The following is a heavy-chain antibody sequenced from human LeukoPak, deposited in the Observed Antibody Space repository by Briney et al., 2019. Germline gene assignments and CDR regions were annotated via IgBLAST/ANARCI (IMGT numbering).Heavy chain of an antibody. CDR2: ISGSGGST. CDR1: GFTFSTYG. D-gene: IGHD6-13*01. J-gene: IGHJ4*02. V-gene: IGHV3-23*01. Sequence: GGSLRLSCAVSGFTFSTYGMHWVRQAPGKGLEWVSAISGSGGSTYYADSVKGRFTISRDNSKNTLYLQMNSLRAEDTAVYYCANGAAAGVDYWGQGTLVTASS. CDR3: ANGAAAGVDY.